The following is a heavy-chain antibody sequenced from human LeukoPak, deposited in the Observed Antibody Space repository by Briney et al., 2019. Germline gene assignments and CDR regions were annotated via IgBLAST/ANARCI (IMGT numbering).Heavy chain of an antibody. V-gene: IGHV3-23*01. Sequence: PGGSLRLSCAASGFTFSSYAMSWVRQAPGKGLEWVSAISGSGGSTYYADSVKGRFTISRDNSKNTLYLQMNSLGAEDTAVYYCAKDLDGYYDSSGYSYYFDYWGQGTLVTVSS. CDR1: GFTFSSYA. CDR3: AKDLDGYYDSSGYSYYFDY. CDR2: ISGSGGST. D-gene: IGHD3-22*01. J-gene: IGHJ4*02.